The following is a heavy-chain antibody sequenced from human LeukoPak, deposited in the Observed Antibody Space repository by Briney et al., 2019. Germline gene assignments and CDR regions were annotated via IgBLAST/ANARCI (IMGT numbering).Heavy chain of an antibody. V-gene: IGHV4-39*07. CDR2: IYHSGST. Sequence: SETLSLTCTVSGGSISSSSYYWGWIRQPPGKGLEWIGSIYHSGSTYYNPSLKSRVTISVDTSKNQFSLKLSSVTAADTAVYYCASSYYDILTGYYGFDYWGQGTLVTVSS. J-gene: IGHJ4*02. D-gene: IGHD3-9*01. CDR1: GGSISSSSYY. CDR3: ASSYYDILTGYYGFDY.